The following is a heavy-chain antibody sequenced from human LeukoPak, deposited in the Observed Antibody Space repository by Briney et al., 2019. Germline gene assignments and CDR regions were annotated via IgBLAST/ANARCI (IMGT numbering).Heavy chain of an antibody. CDR1: GGSISSYY. J-gene: IGHJ5*02. CDR2: IYYSGST. V-gene: IGHV4-59*01. CDR3: ARGLPYYYGSGRLNCSWFDP. D-gene: IGHD3-10*01. Sequence: SGTLSLTCTVSGGSISSYYWSWIRQPPGKGLEWIGYIYYSGSTNYNPSLKSRVTISVDTSKNQFSLKLSSVTAADTAVYYCARGLPYYYGSGRLNCSWFDPWGQGTLVTDSS.